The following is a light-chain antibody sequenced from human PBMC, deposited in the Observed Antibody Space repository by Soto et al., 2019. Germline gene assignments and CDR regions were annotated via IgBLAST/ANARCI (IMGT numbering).Light chain of an antibody. CDR2: VNT. CDR3: QSYDGRLSAWV. Sequence: QSVLTQPPSVSGAPGQRVTISCTGTTSNIGAGYDVHWYQQLPGTAPKVLIFVNTNRPSGVPDRFSGSKSGTSASLAITGLQAEDEGDYYCQSYDGRLSAWVFGGGTKLTVL. J-gene: IGLJ3*02. V-gene: IGLV1-40*01. CDR1: TSNIGAGYD.